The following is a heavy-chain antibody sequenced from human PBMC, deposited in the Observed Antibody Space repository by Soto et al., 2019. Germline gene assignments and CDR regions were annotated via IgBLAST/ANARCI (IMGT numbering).Heavy chain of an antibody. CDR2: MSGSGATT. V-gene: IGHV3-23*01. D-gene: IGHD3-22*01. CDR3: AREGTYYYDSSGYFDY. CDR1: GFTFSTYA. Sequence: GGSLRLSCAASGFTFSTYAMSWVRQSPGKGLEWVSAMSGSGATTHHADSVKGRFTISRDNSKNTLYLQMNSLRAEDTAVYYCAREGTYYYDSSGYFDYWGQGTLVTVSS. J-gene: IGHJ4*02.